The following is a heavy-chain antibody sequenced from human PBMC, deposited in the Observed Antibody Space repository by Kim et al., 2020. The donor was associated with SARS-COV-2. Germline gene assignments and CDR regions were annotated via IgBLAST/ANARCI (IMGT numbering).Heavy chain of an antibody. CDR2: INSDGSST. D-gene: IGHD3-22*01. CDR1: GFTFSSYW. V-gene: IGHV3-74*01. J-gene: IGHJ4*02. CDR3: ARAFRSYYYDSSGYPVDY. Sequence: GGSLRLSCAASGFTFSSYWMHWVRQAPGKGLVWVSRINSDGSSTSYADSVKGRFTISRDNAKNTLYLQMNSLRAEDTAVYYCARAFRSYYYDSSGYPVDYWGQGTLVTVSS.